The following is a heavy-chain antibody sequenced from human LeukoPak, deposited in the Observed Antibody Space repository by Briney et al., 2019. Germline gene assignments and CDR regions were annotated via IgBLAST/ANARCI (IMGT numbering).Heavy chain of an antibody. J-gene: IGHJ4*02. CDR3: ARFDLGPRGGLDY. D-gene: IGHD3-16*01. V-gene: IGHV4-59*01. CDR1: GGSISSYY. CDR2: IYYSGST. Sequence: SETLSLTCTVSGGSISSYYWSWIRQPPGKGLEWIGYIYYSGSTNYNPSLKSRVTISVDTSKNQFSLKLSSVTAADTAVYYCARFDLGPRGGLDYWGQGTLVTVSS.